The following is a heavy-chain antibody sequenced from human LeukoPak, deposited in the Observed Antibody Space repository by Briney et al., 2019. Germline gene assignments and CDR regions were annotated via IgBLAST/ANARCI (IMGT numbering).Heavy chain of an antibody. Sequence: SETLSLTCTVSGGTISSGNYYWSWIRQAPGKGLEWIGYIYYSGTTSNNPSLESRGTISIDTSKNQFSLKLSSVTAADTAVYYCARGAFWSGYYGYWGQGTLVTVSS. V-gene: IGHV4-30-4*08. CDR3: ARGAFWSGYYGY. CDR2: IYYSGTT. J-gene: IGHJ4*02. D-gene: IGHD3-3*01. CDR1: GGTISSGNYY.